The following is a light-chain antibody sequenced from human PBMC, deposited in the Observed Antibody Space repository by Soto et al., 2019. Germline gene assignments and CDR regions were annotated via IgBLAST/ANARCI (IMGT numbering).Light chain of an antibody. J-gene: IGLJ1*01. V-gene: IGLV2-23*01. Sequence: QSVLTQPASVSGSPGPSITISYTGTSSDVGSYNLVSWYQQHPGKAPKLMIYEGSKRPSGVSNRFSGSKSGNTASLTISGLQAEDEADYYCCSYAGSSTLYVFGTGTKVTVL. CDR1: SSDVGSYNL. CDR2: EGS. CDR3: CSYAGSSTLYV.